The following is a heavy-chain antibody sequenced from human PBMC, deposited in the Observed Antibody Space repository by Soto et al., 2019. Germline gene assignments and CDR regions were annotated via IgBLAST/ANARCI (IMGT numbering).Heavy chain of an antibody. V-gene: IGHV3-23*01. CDR1: GFTFSSYA. D-gene: IGHD3-9*01. CDR3: AKDRGPYYDILTGGFDY. CDR2: ISGSGGST. J-gene: IGHJ4*02. Sequence: GGSLRLSCAASGFTFSSYAMSWVRQAPGKGLEWASAISGSGGSTYYADSVKGRFTISRDNSKNTLYLQMNSLRAEDTAVYYCAKDRGPYYDILTGGFDYWGQGTLVTVSS.